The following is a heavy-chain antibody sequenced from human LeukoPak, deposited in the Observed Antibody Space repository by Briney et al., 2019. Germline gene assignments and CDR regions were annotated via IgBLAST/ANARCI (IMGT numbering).Heavy chain of an antibody. Sequence: GGSLRLSCAASGFTFSDYYMSWIRQAPGKGLEWVSYISSSGSTKKYADSVEGRFTISRDNAKNSLYLQMNSLRAEDTAVYYCARDFYGRKYMDIWGKGTTVTVSS. CDR2: ISSSGSTK. J-gene: IGHJ6*03. D-gene: IGHD3-16*01. CDR3: ARDFYGRKYMDI. V-gene: IGHV3-11*04. CDR1: GFTFSDYY.